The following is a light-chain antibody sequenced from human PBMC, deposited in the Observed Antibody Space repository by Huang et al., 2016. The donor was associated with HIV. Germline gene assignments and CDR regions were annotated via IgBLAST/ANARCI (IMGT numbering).Light chain of an antibody. J-gene: IGKJ4*01. CDR3: QQYNDWPLT. CDR2: GAS. V-gene: IGKV3-15*01. CDR1: QGLYSH. Sequence: EIVMTQSPGILSVSPGERVTLSCRANQGLYSHLAWYQHKPGQAPRVLIYGASTRATGIPARFSGSGSGTEFTLTISSLESEDSAVYYCQQYNDWPLTFGGGTTVEI.